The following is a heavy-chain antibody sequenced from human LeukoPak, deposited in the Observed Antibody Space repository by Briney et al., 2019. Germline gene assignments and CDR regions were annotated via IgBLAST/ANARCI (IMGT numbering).Heavy chain of an antibody. CDR2: MREDGSEI. Sequence: GGSLRLSCAASGFPFNVQTMSWVRQVPGKGLDWVASMREDGSEINYVASVKGRFTISRDNPKNSLYLKMNSLRAEDTAVYYCARGGAARGRFENWGQGTLVTVAS. CDR3: ARGGAARGRFEN. J-gene: IGHJ4*02. D-gene: IGHD6-25*01. V-gene: IGHV3-7*01. CDR1: GFPFNVQT.